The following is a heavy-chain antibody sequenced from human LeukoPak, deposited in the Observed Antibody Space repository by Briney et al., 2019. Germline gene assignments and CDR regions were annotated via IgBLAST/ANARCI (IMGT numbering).Heavy chain of an antibody. V-gene: IGHV3-48*03. D-gene: IGHD3-10*01. Sequence: QPGGSLRLSCAASGFTFSSYEMNWVRHAPGKGLEGVSYISSSGSTIYYADSVKGRFTISRDNAKNSLYLQMISLRAEDTAVYYCARVRAMVRGVGYYYGMDVWGQGTTVTVSS. CDR1: GFTFSSYE. CDR2: ISSSGSTI. J-gene: IGHJ6*02. CDR3: ARVRAMVRGVGYYYGMDV.